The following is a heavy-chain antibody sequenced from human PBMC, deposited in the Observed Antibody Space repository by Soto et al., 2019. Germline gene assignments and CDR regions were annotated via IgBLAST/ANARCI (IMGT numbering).Heavy chain of an antibody. CDR2: ISGSGGST. D-gene: IGHD5-12*01. Sequence: EVQLLESGGGLVQPGGSLRLSCAASGFTFSSYAMSWVRQAPGKGLEWVSAISGSGGSTYYADSVKGRFTISRDNSKNPLDLQMNSLRAEDTAVYYCAKYFSAWGYEFDYWGQGTLVTVSS. CDR1: GFTFSSYA. J-gene: IGHJ4*02. V-gene: IGHV3-23*01. CDR3: AKYFSAWGYEFDY.